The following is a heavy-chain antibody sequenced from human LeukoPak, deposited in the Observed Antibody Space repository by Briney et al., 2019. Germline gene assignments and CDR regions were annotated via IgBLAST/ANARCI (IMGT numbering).Heavy chain of an antibody. Sequence: GGSLRLSCAASGFTFSSYAMSWVRQAPGKGLEWVSAISGSGGSTYYADSEKGRFTISRDNSKNTLYLQMNSLRAEDTAVYYCARARYYDFWSGYSLTHWGQGTLVTVSS. CDR3: ARARYYDFWSGYSLTH. CDR2: ISGSGGST. CDR1: GFTFSSYA. D-gene: IGHD3-3*01. V-gene: IGHV3-23*01. J-gene: IGHJ4*02.